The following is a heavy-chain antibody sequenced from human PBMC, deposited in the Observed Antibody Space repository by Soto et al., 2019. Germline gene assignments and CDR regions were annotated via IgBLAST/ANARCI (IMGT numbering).Heavy chain of an antibody. CDR1: RQIFIGYY. CDR2: INPKSDGK. V-gene: IGHV1-2*02. J-gene: IGHJ5*02. Sequence: SVKVSFKSSRQIFIGYYIHWVRQAPGQGLEWMGWINPKSDGKNYAQKFQGRVTMTRDTSISTVYMELSRLTSDDTAVYYCAKDVRDIAAFGTDRFDPWGQGTLVTVSS. CDR3: AKDVRDIAAFGTDRFDP. D-gene: IGHD5-12*01.